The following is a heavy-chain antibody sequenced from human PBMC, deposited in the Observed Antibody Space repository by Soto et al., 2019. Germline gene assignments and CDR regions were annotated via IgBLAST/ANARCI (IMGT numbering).Heavy chain of an antibody. CDR3: ARRLPLSGGPFDV. D-gene: IGHD3-16*01. V-gene: IGHV4-30-2*01. J-gene: IGHJ3*01. CDR1: GGAFSGAGYS. Sequence: QLQLLESGSGLVKASQNLSLTCTVSGGAFSGAGYSWGWIRQPPGKGLEWIGHIYHSGNASYNPSLKIRVTISLDRSKNHFSLRLTSVTAADTAIYYCARRLPLSGGPFDVWGQGTRVTVSS. CDR2: IYHSGNA.